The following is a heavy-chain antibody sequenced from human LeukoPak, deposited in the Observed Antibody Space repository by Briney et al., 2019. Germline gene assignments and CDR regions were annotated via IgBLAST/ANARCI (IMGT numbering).Heavy chain of an antibody. J-gene: IGHJ4*02. V-gene: IGHV5-51*01. Sequence: GGAPQISSKGSGYCLTSYWSGWGGHMPRESLEWMGIIYTGDSDTRYSPSFQGQVTIAAVKSISTAYQQWSSLKASETAMYYCARPGDYYDSSGYRQHFDYWGQGTLVTVSS. CDR1: GYCLTSYW. CDR2: IYTGDSDT. D-gene: IGHD3-22*01. CDR3: ARPGDYYDSSGYRQHFDY.